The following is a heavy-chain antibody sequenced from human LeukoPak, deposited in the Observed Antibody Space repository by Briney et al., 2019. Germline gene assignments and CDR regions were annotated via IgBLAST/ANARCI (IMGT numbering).Heavy chain of an antibody. CDR3: ARAWMVRGNYFDY. CDR1: GGSISSYY. J-gene: IGHJ4*02. V-gene: IGHV4-59*12. D-gene: IGHD3-10*01. Sequence: SETLSLTCTVSGGSISSYYWSWIRQPPGKGLEWIGSIYYSGSTYYNPSLKSRVTISVDTSKNQFSLKLSSVTAADTAVYYCARAWMVRGNYFDYWGQGTLVTVSS. CDR2: IYYSGST.